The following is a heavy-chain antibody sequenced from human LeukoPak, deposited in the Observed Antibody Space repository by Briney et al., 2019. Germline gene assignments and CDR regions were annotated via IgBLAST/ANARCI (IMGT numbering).Heavy chain of an antibody. J-gene: IGHJ4*02. CDR3: TTGSAVGATTYGY. CDR2: IKSKTDGGTT. Sequence: GGSLRLSCVASGFTFSNYPMLWIRQAPGKGLEWVGRIKSKTDGGTTDYAAPVKGRFTISRDDSKNTLYLQMNSLKTEDTAVYYCTTGSAVGATTYGYWGQGTLVTVSS. CDR1: GFTFSNYP. D-gene: IGHD1-26*01. V-gene: IGHV3-15*01.